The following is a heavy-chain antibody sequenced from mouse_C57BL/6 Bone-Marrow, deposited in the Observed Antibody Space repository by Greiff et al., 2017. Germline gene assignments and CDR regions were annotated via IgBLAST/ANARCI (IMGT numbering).Heavy chain of an antibody. J-gene: IGHJ2*01. Sequence: QQSCKASGYTFTSYWMQWVKQRPGQGLEWIGEIDPSDRYTNYTQKFKGKATLTVDTSPCTAYMELSSLTSEDSAVYYCARSPRRYYFDYWGQGTTLTVAS. CDR1: GYTFTSYW. V-gene: IGHV1-50*01. CDR3: ARSPRRYYFDY. CDR2: IDPSDRYT.